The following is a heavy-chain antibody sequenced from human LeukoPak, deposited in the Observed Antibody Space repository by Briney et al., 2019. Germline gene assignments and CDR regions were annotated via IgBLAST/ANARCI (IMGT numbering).Heavy chain of an antibody. D-gene: IGHD2-21*02. CDR1: GYTFTGYY. CDR3: ARVNCGGDCYSAEIDY. V-gene: IGHV1-2*02. Sequence: ASVKVSCKASGYTFTGYYMHWVRQAPGQGLEWMGWINPNSGGTNYAQKFQGRVTMTRDTSISTAYMELSRLRSDDTAVYYCARVNCGGDCYSAEIDYWGQGTLVTVSS. J-gene: IGHJ4*02. CDR2: INPNSGGT.